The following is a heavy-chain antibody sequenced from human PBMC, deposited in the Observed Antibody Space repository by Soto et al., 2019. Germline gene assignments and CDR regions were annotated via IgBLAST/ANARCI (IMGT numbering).Heavy chain of an antibody. CDR1: GYTFTSYG. J-gene: IGHJ5*02. D-gene: IGHD3-9*01. Sequence: GASVKVSCKASGYTFTSYGISWVRQAPGQGLEWMGWISAYNGNTNYAQKLQGRVTMTTDTSTSTAYMELRSLRSDDTAVYYCARNIYDILTGYYIPWFDPWGQGTLVTVSS. V-gene: IGHV1-18*01. CDR2: ISAYNGNT. CDR3: ARNIYDILTGYYIPWFDP.